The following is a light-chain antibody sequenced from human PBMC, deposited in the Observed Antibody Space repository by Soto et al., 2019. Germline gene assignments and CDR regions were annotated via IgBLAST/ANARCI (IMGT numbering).Light chain of an antibody. CDR2: GAS. V-gene: IGKV3-15*01. CDR1: QHIRSN. CDR3: QQYNNWPLWT. Sequence: ESVLTQSPGTLSLSPGERATLSCRASQHIRSNYLAWYQHKPGQAPRLLVYGASTRPTGIPTRFSGSGSGTEFTLTISSLQSEDFAVYYCQQYNNWPLWTFGQGTKVDI. J-gene: IGKJ1*01.